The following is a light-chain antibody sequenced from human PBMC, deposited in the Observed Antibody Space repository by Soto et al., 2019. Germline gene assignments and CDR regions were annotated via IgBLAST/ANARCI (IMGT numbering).Light chain of an antibody. V-gene: IGKV1-12*01. Sequence: DIKLTQFPFPVSASEGDGVTITCRASQDIGPWLAWYQKKPGKAPKLLIYVASNLQSGVPSRFTGAGSGTDFNLTITSLQPEDFATYHCQQADSFPFTFGPGTKVDFK. J-gene: IGKJ3*01. CDR3: QQADSFPFT. CDR2: VAS. CDR1: QDIGPW.